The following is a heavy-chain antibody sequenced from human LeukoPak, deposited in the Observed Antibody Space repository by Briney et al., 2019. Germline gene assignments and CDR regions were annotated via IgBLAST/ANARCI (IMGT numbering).Heavy chain of an antibody. Sequence: GGSLRLSCPASGFTFSSYWMHWVRQAPGKGLVWVSRINSDGSSTSYADSVKGRFTISRDNAKNTLYLQMNSLRAEDTAVYYCARDPTRRFYYYDSSGMFDYWGQGTLVTVSS. CDR3: ARDPTRRFYYYDSSGMFDY. CDR2: INSDGSST. D-gene: IGHD3-22*01. V-gene: IGHV3-74*01. CDR1: GFTFSSYW. J-gene: IGHJ4*02.